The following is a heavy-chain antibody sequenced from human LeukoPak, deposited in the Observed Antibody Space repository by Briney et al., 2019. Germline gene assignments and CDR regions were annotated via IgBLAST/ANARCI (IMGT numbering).Heavy chain of an antibody. CDR3: ARVRYCSTNRCYDREFDN. CDR2: IYYSGNT. CDR1: GGSISNYR. D-gene: IGHD2-2*01. V-gene: IGHV4-59*01. Sequence: SETLSLTCIVSGGSISNYRWSWIRQPPGKGLEWIGYIYYSGNTNYNPSLKSRVTISVDTSKNQFSLKLNSVTAADTAVYYCARVRYCSTNRCYDREFDNWGQGTLVTVSS. J-gene: IGHJ4*02.